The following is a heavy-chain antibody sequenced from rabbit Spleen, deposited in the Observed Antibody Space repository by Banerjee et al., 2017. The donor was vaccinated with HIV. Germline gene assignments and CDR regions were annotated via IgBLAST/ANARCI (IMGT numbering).Heavy chain of an antibody. J-gene: IGHJ6*01. CDR3: ARDTGSSFSSYGMDL. D-gene: IGHD8-1*01. CDR2: IDNGDGST. CDR1: GFSFSSNY. Sequence: QEQLVESGGGLVQPEGSLTLACTASGFSFSSNYYMCWVRQAPGKGLEWIACIDNGDGSTYYASWVNGRFTITRSTSLNTVTLQLNSLTAADTATYFCARDTGSSFSSYGMDLWGQGTLVTFS. V-gene: IGHV1S47*01.